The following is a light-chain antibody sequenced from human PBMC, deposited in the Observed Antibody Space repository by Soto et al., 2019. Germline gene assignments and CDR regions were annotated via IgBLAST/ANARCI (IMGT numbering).Light chain of an antibody. CDR2: GAS. J-gene: IGKJ1*01. V-gene: IGKV3-15*01. CDR1: ESVSRK. Sequence: ELVMTQSPATLSVSPGERSTLSCMAVESVSRKLAWYQQKPCQAPRLLVYGASTRATGIPARFTGSGSGTEFTLTISSLQYEDFAVYYCQQYNNWPPETFGQGTKVDIK. CDR3: QQYNNWPPET.